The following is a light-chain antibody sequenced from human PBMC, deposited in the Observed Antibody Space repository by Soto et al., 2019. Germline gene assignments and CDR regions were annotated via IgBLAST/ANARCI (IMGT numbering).Light chain of an antibody. CDR1: SSDVGGYNY. J-gene: IGLJ1*01. V-gene: IGLV2-14*01. CDR2: EVS. CDR3: SSYTSSSTRV. Sequence: QSVLTQPASVSGSPGQSITISCTGTSSDVGGYNYVSWYQQHPGKAPKLMIYEVSNRPSGVSNRFSGSKSGNTASLTLSGLQAEDEADYYCSSYTSSSTRVFGTGTKVTVL.